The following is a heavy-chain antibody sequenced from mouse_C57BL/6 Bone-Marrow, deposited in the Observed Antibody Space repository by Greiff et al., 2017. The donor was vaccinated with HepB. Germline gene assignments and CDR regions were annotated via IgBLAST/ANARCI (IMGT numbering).Heavy chain of an antibody. Sequence: QVQLQQSGPELVKPGASVKISCKASGYAFSSSWMNWVKQRSGKGLEWIGRIYPGDGDTNYNGKFKGKATLTADKSSSTAYMQLSSLTSEDSAVYFCADSTVVAPYYYAMDYWGQGTSATVSS. CDR2: IYPGDGDT. V-gene: IGHV1-82*01. J-gene: IGHJ4*01. CDR1: GYAFSSSW. CDR3: ADSTVVAPYYYAMDY. D-gene: IGHD1-1*01.